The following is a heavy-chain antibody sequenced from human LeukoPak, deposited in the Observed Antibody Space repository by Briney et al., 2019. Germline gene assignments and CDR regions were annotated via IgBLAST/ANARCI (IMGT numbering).Heavy chain of an antibody. D-gene: IGHD4-11*01. CDR1: GGTSSSYA. CDR3: ARVGVGTVTEFPLDY. J-gene: IGHJ4*02. CDR2: IIPFFGTK. Sequence: SVKVSCKASGGTSSSYAISWARQAPGQGLEWMGGIIPFFGTKNYAQKFQGRVTITADESTTTAYMELSSLRSEDTAVYYCARVGVGTVTEFPLDYWGQGTLVTVSS. V-gene: IGHV1-69*13.